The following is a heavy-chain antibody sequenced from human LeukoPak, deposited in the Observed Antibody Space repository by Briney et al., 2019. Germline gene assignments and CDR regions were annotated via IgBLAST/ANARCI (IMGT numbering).Heavy chain of an antibody. V-gene: IGHV1-69*01. CDR3: ATYALSEFWSGYYHFYY. Sequence: SVKVSCKASGGNFISYAVSWVRQAPGHGLEWMGGIIPMFGTSNYAQKFQGRVTITPDESTTTASMELSSLCSEDTAVYYCATYALSEFWSGYYHFYYWGQGTLVSVSS. D-gene: IGHD3-3*01. CDR2: IIPMFGTS. J-gene: IGHJ4*02. CDR1: GGNFISYA.